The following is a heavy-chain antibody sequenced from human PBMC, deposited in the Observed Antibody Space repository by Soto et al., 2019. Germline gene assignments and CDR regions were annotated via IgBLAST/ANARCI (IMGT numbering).Heavy chain of an antibody. V-gene: IGHV4-61*01. J-gene: IGHJ4*02. CDR2: VFRSGSI. CDR1: GGSMTTGSYF. Sequence: QVQLQESGPGLVRPSESLSLTCNVSGGSMTTGSYFWSWIRQPPGKGLEWIGYVFRSGSINYSPSFTSRVTISIDTSKNQFSLMLKSVTGADTAVYFCARARNRYFDYWGQGALVTVSS. CDR3: ARARNRYFDY. D-gene: IGHD1-1*01.